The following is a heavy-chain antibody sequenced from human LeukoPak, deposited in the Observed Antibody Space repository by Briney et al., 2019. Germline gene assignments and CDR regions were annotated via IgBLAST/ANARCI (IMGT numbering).Heavy chain of an antibody. Sequence: PGVSLRLSCAASGFTVSTHYMSWVRQAPGKGLEWVSNIYSAGSTYYADTAKGRFTISRDNSKHTMDLQMNTLRAEDTAVYYCARVRLDRSERNLDAFENWGQGTMVTVSS. CDR1: GFTVSTHY. V-gene: IGHV3-53*01. D-gene: IGHD1-14*01. CDR3: ARVRLDRSERNLDAFEN. J-gene: IGHJ3*02. CDR2: IYSAGST.